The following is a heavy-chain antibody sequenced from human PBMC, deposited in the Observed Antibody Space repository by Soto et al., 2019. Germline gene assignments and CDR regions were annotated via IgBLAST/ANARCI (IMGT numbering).Heavy chain of an antibody. CDR3: AKIGYYFWCPTFSRYGMGV. Sequence: GGSLRLSCAASGFTFSSYGMHWVRQAPGKGLEWVAVISYDGSNKYYADSVKGRFTISRDNSKNTLYLQMNSLRAEDTAVYYCAKIGYYFWCPTFSRYGMGVWGQGTTVPVAS. CDR1: GFTFSSYG. V-gene: IGHV3-30*18. D-gene: IGHD3-3*01. CDR2: ISYDGSNK. J-gene: IGHJ6*02.